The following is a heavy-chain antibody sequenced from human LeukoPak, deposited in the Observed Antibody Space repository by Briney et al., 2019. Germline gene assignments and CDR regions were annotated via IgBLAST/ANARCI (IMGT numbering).Heavy chain of an antibody. J-gene: IGHJ3*02. V-gene: IGHV4-34*01. D-gene: IGHD2-15*01. CDR1: GFTFSSYA. Sequence: GSLRLSCEASGFTFSSYAMSWVRQPPGKGLEWIGEINDSGRTNYNPSLKSRVTISVDTSKNQFSLELSSVTAADTAVYYCARDIVVVVYPDAFDIWGQGTMVTVSS. CDR2: INDSGRT. CDR3: ARDIVVVVYPDAFDI.